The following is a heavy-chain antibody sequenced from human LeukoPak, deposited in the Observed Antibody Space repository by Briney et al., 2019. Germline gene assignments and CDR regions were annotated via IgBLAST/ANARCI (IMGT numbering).Heavy chain of an antibody. J-gene: IGHJ4*02. CDR1: GFSVSNNY. CDR2: IFRGDNT. Sequence: GGSPRLSCAASGFSVSNNYMSWVRQAPGEGLEWVSVIFRGDNTYYADSVKGRFTISRDSSTNTVYLQMASLRAEDTAMYYCVKEAPGTTVYYWGQGILVTVSS. V-gene: IGHV3-66*01. CDR3: VKEAPGTTVYY. D-gene: IGHD4-17*01.